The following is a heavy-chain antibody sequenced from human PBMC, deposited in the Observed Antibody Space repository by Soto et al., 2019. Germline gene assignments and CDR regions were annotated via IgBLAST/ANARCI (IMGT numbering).Heavy chain of an antibody. CDR2: FSLSGTT. V-gene: IGHV4-4*07. J-gene: IGHJ4*02. CDR3: ARGMTPPGGPAWYYFDS. CDR1: GASITGSSY. D-gene: IGHD2-8*02. Sequence: PSETLSLTCTVSGASITGSSYWSWIRQPAGKGLEWIGRFSLSGTTSYNPSLRSRVTMSADVSKNQFSLRLTSVTAADTALYYCARGMTPPGGPAWYYFDSWGQGTLVTVSS.